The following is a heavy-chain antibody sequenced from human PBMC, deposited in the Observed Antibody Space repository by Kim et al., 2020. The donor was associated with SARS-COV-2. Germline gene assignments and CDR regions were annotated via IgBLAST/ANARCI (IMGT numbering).Heavy chain of an antibody. D-gene: IGHD2-15*01. J-gene: IGHJ4*02. Sequence: GGSLRLSCAAAGFTVSDHYLSWVRQAPGKGLEWISMIHTAGTTYYADSVMGRFTISRDTSKNTLYLQMNNLRAEDTAVYYCVRGQWCDFPVWGQGTRVTVSS. CDR3: VRGQWCDFPV. CDR2: IHTAGTT. V-gene: IGHV3-53*01. CDR1: GFTVSDHY.